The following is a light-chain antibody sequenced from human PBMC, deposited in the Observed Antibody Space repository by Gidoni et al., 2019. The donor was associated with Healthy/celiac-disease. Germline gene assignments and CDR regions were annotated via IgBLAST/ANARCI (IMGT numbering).Light chain of an antibody. CDR3: QQYDNRPPPMYT. V-gene: IGKV1-33*01. Sequence: DIQMTQSPSSLSASVGDRVTITLQACQDIRNYLNWYQQKPGKAPKLLIYDASNLETGVPSRFSGSGSGTDFTFTISSLQPEDIAIYYCQQYDNRPPPMYTFGQGTKLEIK. J-gene: IGKJ2*01. CDR2: DAS. CDR1: QDIRNY.